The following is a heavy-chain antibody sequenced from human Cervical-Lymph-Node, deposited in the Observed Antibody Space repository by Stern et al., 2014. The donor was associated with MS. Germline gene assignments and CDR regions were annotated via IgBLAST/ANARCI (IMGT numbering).Heavy chain of an antibody. D-gene: IGHD1-1*01. CDR3: AMIAFWITASPDDNWFDP. CDR1: GFTFSNYW. CDR2: INRDEIST. J-gene: IGHJ5*02. V-gene: IGHV3-74*01. Sequence: EVQLVESGGGLVQPGGSLRLSCAASGFTFSNYWLHWVRQAPGKGLEWVSRINRDEISTSYADSVKGRFTISRANAKNTLYLQMNSRRAEDTAVYYCAMIAFWITASPDDNWFDPWGQGTLVTVSS.